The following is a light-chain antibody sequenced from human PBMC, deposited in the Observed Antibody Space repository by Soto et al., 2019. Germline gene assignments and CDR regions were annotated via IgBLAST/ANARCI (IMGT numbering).Light chain of an antibody. J-gene: IGLJ1*01. V-gene: IGLV1-44*01. CDR3: AAWDDSLSGV. CDR1: SSNIGSNS. Sequence: QSVLTQPPSASGTPGQRVTISCSGSSSNIGSNSVNWYQHLPGTAPKLLIYNNNQRPSGVPDRFSGSKSGTSASLAISGLQSEDEADYYCAAWDDSLSGVFGIGTKLTVL. CDR2: NNN.